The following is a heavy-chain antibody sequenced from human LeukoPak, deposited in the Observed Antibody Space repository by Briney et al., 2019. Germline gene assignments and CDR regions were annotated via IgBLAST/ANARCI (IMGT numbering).Heavy chain of an antibody. V-gene: IGHV3-7*04. CDR2: IEQDGNEK. CDR3: AREYFYGSGSYYNGY. D-gene: IGHD3-10*01. J-gene: IGHJ4*02. Sequence: GGPLRLSCAASGFTFRSYWMTWVRQAPGKGLEWVANIEQDGNEKYYVDSVKGRFTISRDNAKNSLYLQMNSLRAEDTAVYYCAREYFYGSGSYYNGYWGQGALVTVSS. CDR1: GFTFRSYW.